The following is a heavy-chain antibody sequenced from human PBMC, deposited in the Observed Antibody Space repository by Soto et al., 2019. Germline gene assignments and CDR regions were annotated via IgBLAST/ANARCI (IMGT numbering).Heavy chain of an antibody. CDR1: GGSISSGGYS. CDR3: ARVPGP. J-gene: IGHJ5*02. CDR2: IYYSGST. V-gene: IGHV4-39*07. Sequence: PSETLSLTCAVSGGSISSGGYSWGWIRQPPGKGLEWIGSIYYSGSTYYNPSLKSRVTISVDRSKNQFSLKLSSVTAADTAVYYCARVPGPWGQGTLVTVSS.